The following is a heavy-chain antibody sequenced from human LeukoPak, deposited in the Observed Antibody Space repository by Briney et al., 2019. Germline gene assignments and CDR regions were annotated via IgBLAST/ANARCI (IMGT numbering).Heavy chain of an antibody. Sequence: ASVKVSCKASGYTFTSYGISWVRQAPGQGLEWMGWISAYNGNTNYAQKLQGRVTMTTDTSTSTAYMELRSLRSDDTAVYYCARVAGRGDRALVGGYWGQGTLVTVSS. V-gene: IGHV1-18*01. CDR3: ARVAGRGDRALVGGY. D-gene: IGHD1-26*01. J-gene: IGHJ4*02. CDR1: GYTFTSYG. CDR2: ISAYNGNT.